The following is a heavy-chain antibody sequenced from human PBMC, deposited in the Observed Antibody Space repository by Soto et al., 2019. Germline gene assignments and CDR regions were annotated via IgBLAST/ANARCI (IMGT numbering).Heavy chain of an antibody. CDR3: AKEEHIVVVVAATPGLMDY. D-gene: IGHD2-15*01. CDR1: GFTFSSYG. CDR2: ISYDGSNK. J-gene: IGHJ4*02. V-gene: IGHV3-30*18. Sequence: GGSLRLSCAASGFTFSSYGMHWVRQAPGKGLEWVAVISYDGSNKYYADSVKGRFTISRDNSKNTLYLQMNSLRAEDTAVYYCAKEEHIVVVVAATPGLMDYWGQGTLVTVSS.